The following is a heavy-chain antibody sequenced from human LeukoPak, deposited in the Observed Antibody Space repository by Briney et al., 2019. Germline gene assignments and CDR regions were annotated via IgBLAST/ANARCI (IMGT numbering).Heavy chain of an antibody. V-gene: IGHV4-59*01. CDR3: ARLTANWGSRYYYYGMDV. Sequence: PSETLSLTCTVSGGSISSYYWSWLRQPPGKGLEWLGYIYYSGSTNYNPSLKSRVTISVDTSKNQFSLKLSSVTAADTAVYYCARLTANWGSRYYYYGMDVWGKGTTVTVSS. CDR2: IYYSGST. CDR1: GGSISSYY. J-gene: IGHJ6*04. D-gene: IGHD7-27*01.